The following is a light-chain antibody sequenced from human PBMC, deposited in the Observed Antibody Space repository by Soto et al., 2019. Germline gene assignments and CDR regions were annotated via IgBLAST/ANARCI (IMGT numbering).Light chain of an antibody. CDR3: AAWDDSLNGYV. J-gene: IGLJ1*01. CDR1: SSNIGTNT. CDR2: GNN. Sequence: QSVLTQPPSASGTPGQRVTISCPGGSSNIGTNTVSWYQHLPGTAPKLLIYGNNQRPSGVPDRFSGSKSGTSASLAISELQSDDEADYYCAAWDDSLNGYVFGTGTKVTVL. V-gene: IGLV1-44*01.